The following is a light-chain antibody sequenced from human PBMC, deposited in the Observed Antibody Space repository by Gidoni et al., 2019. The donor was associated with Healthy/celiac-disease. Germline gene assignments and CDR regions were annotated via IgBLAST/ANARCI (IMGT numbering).Light chain of an antibody. J-gene: IGKJ3*01. CDR3: QRYNSAAFT. V-gene: IGKV1-27*01. Sequence: IQMTQSPSSLAASVGDRVTITCRASQGISNYLAWYQQKPGKVPKLLIYTSSTLQSGVPSRFSGSGSGTDFTLTSSSLQPEDVATYDCQRYNSAAFTFGPGTKVEIK. CDR1: QGISNY. CDR2: TSS.